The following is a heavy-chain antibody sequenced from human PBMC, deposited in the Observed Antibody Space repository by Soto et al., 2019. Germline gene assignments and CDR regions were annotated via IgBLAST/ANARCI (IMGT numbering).Heavy chain of an antibody. CDR3: AYSSGYYGTYYFDY. CDR1: GYTFTSYG. V-gene: IGHV1-18*01. J-gene: IGHJ4*02. Sequence: ASVKVSCKASGYTFTSYGISWVRQAPGQGLEWMGLISAYNGNTNYAQKLQGRVTMTTDTSTSTAYMELRSLRSDDTAVYYCAYSSGYYGTYYFDYWGQGTRVTVSS. D-gene: IGHD3-22*01. CDR2: ISAYNGNT.